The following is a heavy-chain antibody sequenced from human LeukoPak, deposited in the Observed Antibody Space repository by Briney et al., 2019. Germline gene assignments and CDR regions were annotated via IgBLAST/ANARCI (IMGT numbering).Heavy chain of an antibody. CDR1: GGSISNYY. CDR3: ARRALSHGFDP. V-gene: IGHV4-59*08. Sequence: NPSETLSLTCTVSGGSISNYYWSWIRQPPGKGLEWIGYIYHSGSTYYNPSLKSRVTISVDTSKNQFSLKLSSVTAADTAVYYCARRALSHGFDPWGQGTLVTVSS. J-gene: IGHJ5*02. CDR2: IYHSGST.